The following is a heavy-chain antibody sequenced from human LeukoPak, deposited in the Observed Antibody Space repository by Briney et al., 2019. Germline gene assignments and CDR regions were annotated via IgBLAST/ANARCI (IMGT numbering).Heavy chain of an antibody. CDR3: ARPQPLCFAVGGGYYYYYMDV. Sequence: ASVRVSCKASGYTFTSYDINWVRQATGQGLEWMGWMNPNSGNTGYAQKFQGRVTMTRNTSISTAYMELSSLRSEDTAVYYCARPQPLCFAVGGGYYYYYMDVWGKGTTVTVSS. CDR2: MNPNSGNT. D-gene: IGHD3-10*01. V-gene: IGHV1-8*01. CDR1: GYTFTSYD. J-gene: IGHJ6*03.